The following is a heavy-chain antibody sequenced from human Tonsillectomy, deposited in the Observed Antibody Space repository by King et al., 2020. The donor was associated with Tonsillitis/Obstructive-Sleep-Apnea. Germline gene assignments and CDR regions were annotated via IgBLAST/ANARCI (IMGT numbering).Heavy chain of an antibody. CDR3: ARVVDYGDYGFDY. Sequence: VQLVQSGGGVVQPGRSLRLYCAASGFTFSSYAMHWVRQAPGKGLEWVAVISYDGSNKYYADSVKGRFTISRDNSKNTLYLQMNSLRAEDTAVYYCARVVDYGDYGFDYWGQGTLVTVSS. CDR2: ISYDGSNK. D-gene: IGHD4-17*01. CDR1: GFTFSSYA. V-gene: IGHV3-30*01. J-gene: IGHJ4*02.